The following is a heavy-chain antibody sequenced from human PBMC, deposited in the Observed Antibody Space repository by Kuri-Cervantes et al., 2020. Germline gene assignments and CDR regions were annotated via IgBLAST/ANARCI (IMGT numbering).Heavy chain of an antibody. CDR3: ARPRSRLYYYGMDV. V-gene: IGHV3-9*01. Sequence: GGSLRLSCAASGFTFDDYAMHWVRQAPGKGLEWVSGISWNSGSIGYADSVKGRFTISRDNSKNTLYLQMNSLRAEDTAVYYCARPRSRLYYYGMDVWGQGTTVTVSS. CDR2: ISWNSGSI. CDR1: GFTFDDYA. J-gene: IGHJ6*02.